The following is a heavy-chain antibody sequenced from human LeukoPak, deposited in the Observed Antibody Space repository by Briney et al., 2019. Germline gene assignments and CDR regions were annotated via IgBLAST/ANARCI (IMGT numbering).Heavy chain of an antibody. V-gene: IGHV1-8*01. CDR1: GYTFTSYD. Sequence: ASVKVSRKASGYTFTSYDINWLRQAAGQGLEWMGWMNPNSGSTGYAQNFQGRVTMTRNTSISTAYMELSSLRSEDTAVYYCARGRVGRTMWYWGQGTLVTVSS. CDR3: ARGRVGRTMWY. J-gene: IGHJ4*02. CDR2: MNPNSGST. D-gene: IGHD2-15*01.